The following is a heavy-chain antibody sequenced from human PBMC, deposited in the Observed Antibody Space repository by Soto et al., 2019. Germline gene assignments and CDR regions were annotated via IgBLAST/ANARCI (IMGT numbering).Heavy chain of an antibody. D-gene: IGHD2-21*02. Sequence: QVQLMQSGAEVKKPGASVKVSCKASGDTFTDYYIHWVRQAPGQGLEWMGTVNPSGGHTTYAQHFLGSVTMTRDKSTSTLYMVLTSLTSVDTAVYYGARGGHVVVVTAGLDYWGQGTLVTVSS. CDR3: ARGGHVVVVTAGLDY. J-gene: IGHJ4*02. CDR2: VNPSGGHT. CDR1: GDTFTDYY. V-gene: IGHV1-46*01.